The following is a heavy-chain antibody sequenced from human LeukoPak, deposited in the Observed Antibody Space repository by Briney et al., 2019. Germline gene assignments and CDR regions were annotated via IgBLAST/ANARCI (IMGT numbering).Heavy chain of an antibody. CDR3: AKAPVTSCRGAYCYPFDS. Sequence: GGSLRLSCAASGFTLSSYSMNWVRHAPGKGLEWVSSISSSSSYIYYADSVKGRFTISRDNAKNSLYLQMNSLRAEDAAVYFCAKAPVTSCRGAYCYPFDSWGQGTLVTVSS. D-gene: IGHD2-21*01. CDR2: ISSSSSYI. V-gene: IGHV3-21*04. J-gene: IGHJ4*02. CDR1: GFTLSSYS.